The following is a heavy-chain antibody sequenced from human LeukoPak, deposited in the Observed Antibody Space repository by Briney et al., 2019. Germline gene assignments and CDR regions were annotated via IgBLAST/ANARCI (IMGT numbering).Heavy chain of an antibody. CDR3: ARGWPRIAAAGCFDY. J-gene: IGHJ4*02. Sequence: GESLKISCKGSGYSFTSYWIGWVRQMPGKGLEWMGIIFPGDSDTTYSPSFQGQVTISAAKSISTAYLQWSSLKASDTAMYYCARGWPRIAAAGCFDYWGQGTLVTVSS. CDR1: GYSFTSYW. D-gene: IGHD6-13*01. V-gene: IGHV5-51*01. CDR2: IFPGDSDT.